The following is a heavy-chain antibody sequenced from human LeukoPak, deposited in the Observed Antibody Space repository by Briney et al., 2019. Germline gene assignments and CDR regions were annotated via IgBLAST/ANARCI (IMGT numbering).Heavy chain of an antibody. Sequence: WGSLRLSCAASGFTFINAWMAWVRQAPGKGLECVGRIKAKAHGGTIEYAAPVKGRFTISRDDSKNTLYLQMNSLKTEDTAVYYCTTDGVGVEGATYDNWGQGTLVSVSS. J-gene: IGHJ4*02. V-gene: IGHV3-15*01. CDR1: GFTFINAW. CDR3: TTDGVGVEGATYDN. D-gene: IGHD1-26*01. CDR2: IKAKAHGGTI.